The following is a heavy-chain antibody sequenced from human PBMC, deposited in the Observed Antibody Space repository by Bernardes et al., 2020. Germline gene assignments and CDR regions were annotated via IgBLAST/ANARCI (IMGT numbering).Heavy chain of an antibody. CDR3: ASGPARIAARQSAFDI. J-gene: IGHJ3*02. V-gene: IGHV4-39*01. D-gene: IGHD6-6*01. CDR1: GGSISSSSYY. Sequence: SETLSLTCTVSGGSISSSSYYWGWIRQPPGKGLEWIGSIYYSGSTYYNPSLKSRVTISVDTSKNQFSLKLSSVTAADTAVYYCASGPARIAARQSAFDIWGQGTMVTVSS. CDR2: IYYSGST.